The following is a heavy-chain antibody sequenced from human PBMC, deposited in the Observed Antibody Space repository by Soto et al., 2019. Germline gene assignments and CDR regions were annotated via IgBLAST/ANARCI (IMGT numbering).Heavy chain of an antibody. Sequence: QLQLQGSGPGLVKPAETLSLTCTVSGGSISGGDYWWAWIRQPPGKGLEWIGIASYSGNTHDSPSHRSGVVICVDSSKNEISLGLSSMTAANSAFEYCARQIGGDRCSLDHWGQGTLVTVSS. CDR2: ASYSGNT. J-gene: IGHJ4*02. V-gene: IGHV4-39*01. D-gene: IGHD2-21*02. CDR3: ARQIGGDRCSLDH. CDR1: GGSISGGDYW.